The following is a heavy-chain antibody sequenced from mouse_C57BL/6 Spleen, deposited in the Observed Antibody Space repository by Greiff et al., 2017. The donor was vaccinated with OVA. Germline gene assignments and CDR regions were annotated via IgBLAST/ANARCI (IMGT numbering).Heavy chain of an antibody. D-gene: IGHD2-3*01. J-gene: IGHJ1*03. Sequence: QVQLQQSGAELVMPGASVKLSCKASGYTFTSYWMHWVKQRPGQGLEWIGEIDPSDSYTNYNQKFKGKSTLTVDKSSSTAYMQLSSLTSEDSAVYYCARSEGYDGYRYFDVWGTGTTVTVSS. CDR2: IDPSDSYT. V-gene: IGHV1-69*01. CDR3: ARSEGYDGYRYFDV. CDR1: GYTFTSYW.